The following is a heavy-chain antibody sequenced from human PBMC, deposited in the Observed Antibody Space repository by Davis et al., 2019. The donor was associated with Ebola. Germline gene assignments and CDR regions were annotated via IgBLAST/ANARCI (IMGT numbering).Heavy chain of an antibody. CDR3: ARERDGYKPNGYYYGMDV. V-gene: IGHV3-74*01. Sequence: GESLKISCAASGFTFSSYWMHWVRQAPGKGLVWVSRINSDGSSTSYADSVKGRFTISRDNAKNTLYLQMNSLRAEDTAVYYCARERDGYKPNGYYYGMDVWGQGTTVTVSS. J-gene: IGHJ6*02. CDR2: INSDGSST. D-gene: IGHD5-24*01. CDR1: GFTFSSYW.